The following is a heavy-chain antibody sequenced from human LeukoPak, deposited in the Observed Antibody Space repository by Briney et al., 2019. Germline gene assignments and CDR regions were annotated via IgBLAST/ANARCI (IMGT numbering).Heavy chain of an antibody. CDR1: GGSISIYY. D-gene: IGHD1-26*01. Sequence: PSETLSLTCTVSGGSISIYYWNWIRQPPGKGLEWIGSIYNSGSTDYNPSLKSRVTIPADTSKNQFSLKLRSVTAADTAVYYCTRDRELGFWGQGTLVTVSS. CDR2: IYNSGST. V-gene: IGHV4-59*01. CDR3: TRDRELGF. J-gene: IGHJ4*02.